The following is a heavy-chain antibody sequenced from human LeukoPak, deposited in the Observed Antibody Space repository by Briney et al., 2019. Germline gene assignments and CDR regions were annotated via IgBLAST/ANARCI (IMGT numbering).Heavy chain of an antibody. CDR3: ARYPYDSSGYYLDY. Sequence: GGSLRPSCAASGFTFSSYGMHWVRQAPGKGLEWVAVIWYDGSNKYYANSVKGRFTISRDNSKNTLYLQMNSLRAEDTAVYYCARYPYDSSGYYLDYWGQGTLVTVSS. CDR1: GFTFSSYG. J-gene: IGHJ4*02. CDR2: IWYDGSNK. D-gene: IGHD3-22*01. V-gene: IGHV3-33*01.